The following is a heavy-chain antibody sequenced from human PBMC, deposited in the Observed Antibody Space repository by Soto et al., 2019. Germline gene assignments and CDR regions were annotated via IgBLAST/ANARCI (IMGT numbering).Heavy chain of an antibody. CDR3: AKDLSGAVGFDY. Sequence: PGGSLRLSCAVSGFTFSRYGMSWVRQAPGKGLEWVSGISKSGDRTYYGDSVKGRFTISRDNSKNTLYLQMNSLRDEDTAVYYCAKDLSGAVGFDYWGQGTQVTVSS. CDR1: GFTFSRYG. CDR2: ISKSGDRT. V-gene: IGHV3-23*01. D-gene: IGHD3-10*02. J-gene: IGHJ4*02.